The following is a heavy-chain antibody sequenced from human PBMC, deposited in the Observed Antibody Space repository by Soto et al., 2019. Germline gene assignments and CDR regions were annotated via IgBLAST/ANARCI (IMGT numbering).Heavy chain of an antibody. J-gene: IGHJ4*02. CDR3: IRKYYNTLGDY. CDR2: ISWNHGGI. CDR1: GFTFSSYA. D-gene: IGHD3-9*01. Sequence: EVQLLESGGGLVQPGGSLRLSCAASGFTFSSYAMHWVRQAPGKGLEWVSSISWNHGGIGYADSVRGRFTVSRDNAKNSLYLQMNSLRREDTAFYYCIRKYYNTLGDYWGQGPLVTVSS. V-gene: IGHV3-9*01.